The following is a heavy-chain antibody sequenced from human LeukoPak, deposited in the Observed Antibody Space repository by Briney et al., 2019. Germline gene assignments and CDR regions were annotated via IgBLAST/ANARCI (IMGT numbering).Heavy chain of an antibody. CDR1: GGTFSSYA. CDR2: IIPILGIA. CDR3: ARSRSRYYYDSSGYYSGDY. Sequence: EASVKVSCKASGGTFSSYAISWVRQAPGQGLEWMGRIIPILGIANYAQKFQGRVTITADKSTSTAYMELSSLRSEDTAVYSCARSRSRYYYDSSGYYSGDYWGQGTLVTVSS. D-gene: IGHD3-22*01. J-gene: IGHJ4*02. V-gene: IGHV1-69*04.